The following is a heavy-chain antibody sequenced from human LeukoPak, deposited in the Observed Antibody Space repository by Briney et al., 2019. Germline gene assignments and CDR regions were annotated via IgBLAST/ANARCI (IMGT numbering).Heavy chain of an antibody. CDR3: GSQFYDSSGYYFQH. Sequence: PSETLSLTCTVSGGSISSRSYYWGWIRQPPGKGLEWIANIYSSGSTYQNPSLKSRVTISVDTSKTHFSLTLSSLTAADTAVYYCGSQFYDSSGYYFQHWGQGTLVTVSS. D-gene: IGHD3-22*01. V-gene: IGHV4-39*02. CDR2: IYSSGST. CDR1: GGSISSRSYY. J-gene: IGHJ1*01.